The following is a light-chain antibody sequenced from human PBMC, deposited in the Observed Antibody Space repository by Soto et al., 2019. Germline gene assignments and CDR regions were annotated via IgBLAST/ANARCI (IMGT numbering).Light chain of an antibody. J-gene: IGKJ2*02. CDR3: QQYNNYRT. CDR2: KAS. Sequence: DIQMTQSPSTLSASVGDRVTITCRASQSSSSWLAWYQQKPGKAPKLLIYKASNLESGVPSRFSGSGSETEFTLTISSLQPDDFATYYCQQYNNYRTFGQGTKLEIK. V-gene: IGKV1-5*03. CDR1: QSSSSW.